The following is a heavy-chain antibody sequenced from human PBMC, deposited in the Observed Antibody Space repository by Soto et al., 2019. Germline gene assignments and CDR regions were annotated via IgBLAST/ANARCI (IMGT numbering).Heavy chain of an antibody. V-gene: IGHV3-21*01. D-gene: IGHD3-10*01. J-gene: IGHJ6*02. CDR1: GFTFSSYS. CDR2: ISSSSSYI. CDR3: ARAMVREYYGMDV. Sequence: EVQLVESGGGLVKPGGSLRLSCAASGFTFSSYSMNWVRQAPGKGLEWVSSISSSSSYIYYADSVKGRFTISRDNAKNSLYLQMNSLRAEDTAVYYCARAMVREYYGMDVWGQGTTVTVSS.